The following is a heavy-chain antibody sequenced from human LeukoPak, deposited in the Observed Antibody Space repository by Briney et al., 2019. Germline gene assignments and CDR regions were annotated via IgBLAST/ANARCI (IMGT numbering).Heavy chain of an antibody. CDR3: AKDPTYYDFWSGYPEYFQH. D-gene: IGHD3-3*01. V-gene: IGHV3-23*01. Sequence: GGSLRLSCAASGFTFSSYAMSWVRQAPGKGLEWVSAISGSGGSTYYADSVKGRFTISRDNSKNTLYLQMNSLRAEDTAVYYCAKDPTYYDFWSGYPEYFQHWGQGTLVTVSS. CDR1: GFTFSSYA. CDR2: ISGSGGST. J-gene: IGHJ1*01.